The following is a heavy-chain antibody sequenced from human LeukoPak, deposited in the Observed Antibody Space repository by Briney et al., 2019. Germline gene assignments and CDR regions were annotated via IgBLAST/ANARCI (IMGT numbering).Heavy chain of an antibody. Sequence: GESLKISCQASGYTFTSYWIGWVRQMPGKGLEWMGIIYPGDSDTRYSPSFRGQVTISADKSISTAYLQWSSLKASDTAMYYCATAWGIAAALDYWGQGTLVTVSS. D-gene: IGHD6-13*01. CDR2: IYPGDSDT. CDR3: ATAWGIAAALDY. J-gene: IGHJ4*02. CDR1: GYTFTSYW. V-gene: IGHV5-51*01.